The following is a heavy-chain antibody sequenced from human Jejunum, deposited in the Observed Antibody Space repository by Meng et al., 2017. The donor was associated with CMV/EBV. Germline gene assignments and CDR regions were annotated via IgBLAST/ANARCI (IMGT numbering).Heavy chain of an antibody. CDR2: IYYSGST. CDR1: DYY. D-gene: IGHD3-9*01. CDR3: ARARSEADILTGYYYPQYFDY. J-gene: IGHJ4*02. V-gene: IGHV4-30-4*08. Sequence: DYYWNWIRQPPGKGLEWIGYIYYSGSTYHNPSLTSRVTISLDTSKNQFSLKLSSVTAADTAVYYCARARSEADILTGYYYPQYFDYWGQGTLVTVSS.